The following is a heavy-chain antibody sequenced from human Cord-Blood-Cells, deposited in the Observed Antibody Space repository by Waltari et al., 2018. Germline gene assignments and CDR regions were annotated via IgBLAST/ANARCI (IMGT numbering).Heavy chain of an antibody. J-gene: IGHJ3*02. V-gene: IGHV4-59*01. Sequence: QVQLQESGPGLVKPSETLSLTCTASGGSISSYSWSWIRQPPGKGLEWIGYIYYSGSTNYNPSLKSRVTISVDTSKNQFSLKLSSVTAADTAVYYCAWYNWNDAFDIWGQGTMVTVSS. CDR3: AWYNWNDAFDI. CDR2: IYYSGST. D-gene: IGHD1-1*01. CDR1: GGSISSYS.